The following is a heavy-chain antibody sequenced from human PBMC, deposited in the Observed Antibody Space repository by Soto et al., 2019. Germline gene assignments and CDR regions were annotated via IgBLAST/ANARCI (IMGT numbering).Heavy chain of an antibody. CDR3: VREPRLLIWFGELQD. CDR2: VYYNGTT. CDR1: GGSISSTNW. Sequence: SETLSLTCAVSGGSISSTNWWSWIRQHPGKGLEWLGYVYYNGTTYYNPSLKSRVSISVDTSKNQFSLKLSSVSAADTAVYFCVREPRLLIWFGELQDWGRGTLVTVSS. V-gene: IGHV4-31*11. J-gene: IGHJ1*01. D-gene: IGHD3-10*01.